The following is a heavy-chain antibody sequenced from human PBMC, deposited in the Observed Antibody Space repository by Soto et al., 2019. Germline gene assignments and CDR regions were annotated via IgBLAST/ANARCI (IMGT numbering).Heavy chain of an antibody. J-gene: IGHJ4*02. CDR1: GYTFTTYY. V-gene: IGHV1-46*03. CDR2: INPSDGTK. Sequence: QVQLVQSGAEVKGAGASVRISCRASGYTFTTYYMQWVRQAPGQGLEWVGIINPSDGTKAYAQRFQGRVTMTRDTSTSTVYMDMSSLRSEDTALYYCVRSIRKGGRSFVWDEDHWCQGTLVTVSS. D-gene: IGHD3-9*01. CDR3: VRSIRKGGRSFVWDEDH.